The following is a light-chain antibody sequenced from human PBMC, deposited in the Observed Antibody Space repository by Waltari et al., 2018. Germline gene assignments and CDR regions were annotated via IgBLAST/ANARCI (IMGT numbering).Light chain of an antibody. CDR3: QQYYSIPYT. Sequence: IVMTQSPDSLAVSLGERATINCKSSQSVLYSSNNKNYLAWYQQKPGQPPKLLIYWASTRESGVPDRFRGSGSGTDFTLTISSLQAEDVAVYYCQQYYSIPYTFGQGTKLEIK. CDR1: QSVLYSSNNKNY. CDR2: WAS. V-gene: IGKV4-1*01. J-gene: IGKJ2*01.